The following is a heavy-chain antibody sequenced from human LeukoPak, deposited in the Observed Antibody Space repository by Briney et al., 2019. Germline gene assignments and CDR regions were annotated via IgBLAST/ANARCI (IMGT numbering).Heavy chain of an antibody. D-gene: IGHD3-3*01. V-gene: IGHV3-23*01. CDR3: AKVGDFWSGYYTVEYYYYYYGMDV. Sequence: PGGSLRLSCAASGFTFSSYAMSWVRQAPGKGLEWVSAISGSGGSTYYADSVKGRFTISRDNSKNTLYLQMNRLRAEDTAVYHCAKVGDFWSGYYTVEYYYYYYGMDVWGQGTTVTVSS. CDR1: GFTFSSYA. CDR2: ISGSGGST. J-gene: IGHJ6*02.